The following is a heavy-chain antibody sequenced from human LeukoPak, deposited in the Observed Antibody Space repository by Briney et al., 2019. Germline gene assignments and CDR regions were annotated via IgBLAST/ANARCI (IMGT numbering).Heavy chain of an antibody. J-gene: IGHJ4*02. Sequence: GGSLRLSCAASGFTFSIYAMSWVRQAPGGGLGWVSALSGRGGSTYYADSVKGRFTISRDNSKNTLYLQMNSLRAEDTAVYYCAKDLPNYDFWSGSRNYFDYWGQGTLVTVSS. CDR1: GFTFSIYA. D-gene: IGHD3-3*01. CDR2: LSGRGGST. CDR3: AKDLPNYDFWSGSRNYFDY. V-gene: IGHV3-23*01.